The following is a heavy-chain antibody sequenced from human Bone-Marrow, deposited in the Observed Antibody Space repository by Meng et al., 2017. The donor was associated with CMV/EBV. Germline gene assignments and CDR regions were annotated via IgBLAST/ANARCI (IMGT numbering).Heavy chain of an antibody. V-gene: IGHV3-7*01. D-gene: IGHD1-1*01. CDR1: GFTFNTYW. CDR2: IKQGGGEK. Sequence: GGSLRLSCAASGFTFNTYWMTWVRQPPGKGLEWVANIKQGGGEKSYVDSLKGRFTISRDNARNSVFLQVSGLRAEDTAVYYCARALKQLGQRRFDYWGQGTLVTVSS. CDR3: ARALKQLGQRRFDY. J-gene: IGHJ4*02.